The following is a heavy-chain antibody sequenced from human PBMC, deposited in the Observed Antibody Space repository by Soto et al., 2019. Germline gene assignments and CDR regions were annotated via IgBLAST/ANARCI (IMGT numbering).Heavy chain of an antibody. CDR2: IKSKTDGGTT. V-gene: IGHV3-15*01. D-gene: IGHD3-10*01. CDR3: TYSAGSESRRIDY. Sequence: WGSLRPSCAASGFTFSNAWMSWVRQAPGKGLEWVGRIKSKTDGGTTDYAAPVKGRFTISRDYSKNTLYLQMNSLNTDDTVVYYCTYSAGSESRRIDYWGQGTLVTVSS. CDR1: GFTFSNAW. J-gene: IGHJ4*02.